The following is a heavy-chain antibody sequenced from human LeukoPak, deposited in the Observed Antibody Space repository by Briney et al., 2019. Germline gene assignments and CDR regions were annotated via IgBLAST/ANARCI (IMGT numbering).Heavy chain of an antibody. CDR3: CVHYYDTSGHFAR. CDR2: ISSDGSST. CDR1: GFTFRSFA. D-gene: IGHD3-22*01. V-gene: IGHV3-74*01. Sequence: GGSLRLSCAASGFTFRSFAMHWVRQAPGKGLVWVSRISSDGSSTSYADSVKGRFTISRDNAKNTLYLQMNSLRAEDTAVYYCCVHYYDTSGHFARWGQGTLVTVSS. J-gene: IGHJ4*02.